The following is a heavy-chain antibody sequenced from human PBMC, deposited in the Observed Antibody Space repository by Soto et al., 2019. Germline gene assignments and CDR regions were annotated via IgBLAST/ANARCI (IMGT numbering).Heavy chain of an antibody. D-gene: IGHD3-3*01. V-gene: IGHV3-9*01. CDR3: AKDISLADFWSGHPSAFDP. Sequence: PGGSLRLSCAASGFTFDDYAMHWVRQAPGKGLEWVSGISWNSGSIGYADSVKGRFTISRDNAKNSLYLQMNSLRAEDTALYYCAKDISLADFWSGHPSAFDPWGQGTLVTVSS. J-gene: IGHJ5*02. CDR2: ISWNSGSI. CDR1: GFTFDDYA.